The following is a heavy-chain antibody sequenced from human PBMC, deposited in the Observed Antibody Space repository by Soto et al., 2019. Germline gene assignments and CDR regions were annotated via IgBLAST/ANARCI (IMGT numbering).Heavy chain of an antibody. Sequence: SETLSLTCTVSGGSISSGGYYWSWIRQHPGKGLEWIGYVYYSGSTYYNPSLKSRVTISVDTSKNQFSLKLSSVTAADTAVYYCAIQSDYYYGMDVWGQGTTVTVSS. V-gene: IGHV4-30-4*08. D-gene: IGHD4-4*01. J-gene: IGHJ6*02. CDR3: AIQSDYYYGMDV. CDR1: GGSISSGGYY. CDR2: VYYSGST.